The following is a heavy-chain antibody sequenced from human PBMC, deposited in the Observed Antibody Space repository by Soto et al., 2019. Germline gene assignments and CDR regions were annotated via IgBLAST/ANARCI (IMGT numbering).Heavy chain of an antibody. J-gene: IGHJ4*02. Sequence: GGSLRLSCAASGFTFSSYAMSWVRQSPGKGLKWISSISGSGTSTYYADSVKGRFTISRDNSKNTMYLQMNSLRAEDTALYFCAKENTPDYGDYVDYWGQGTLVTVSS. D-gene: IGHD4-17*01. CDR3: AKENTPDYGDYVDY. CDR2: ISGSGTST. V-gene: IGHV3-23*01. CDR1: GFTFSSYA.